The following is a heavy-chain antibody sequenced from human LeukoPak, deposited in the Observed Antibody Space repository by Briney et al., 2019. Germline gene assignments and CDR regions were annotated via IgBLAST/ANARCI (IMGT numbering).Heavy chain of an antibody. CDR1: GYTFTSYG. CDR3: ARDPYYYDSSGYHNWFDP. CDR2: ISAYNGNT. D-gene: IGHD3-22*01. J-gene: IGHJ5*02. V-gene: IGHV1-18*01. Sequence: ASVKVSCKASGYTFTSYGISWVRQAPAQGLEWMGWISAYNGNTSYAQKLQGRVTMTTDTSTSTAYMELRSLRSDDTAVYYCARDPYYYDSSGYHNWFDPWGQGTLVTVSS.